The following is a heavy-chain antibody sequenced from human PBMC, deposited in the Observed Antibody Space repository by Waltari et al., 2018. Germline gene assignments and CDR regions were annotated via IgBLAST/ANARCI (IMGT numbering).Heavy chain of an antibody. J-gene: IGHJ4*02. V-gene: IGHV1-46*01. Sequence: QVQLVQSGAEVKKPGASVKVSCKASGYTFTSYYMHWVRQAPGQGLEWMGIINPSGGSTSYAQKFQGRVTMTRDTSTSTVYMELSSLRSEDTAVYYCARARWEYGSGSFPDYWGQGTLVTVSS. CDR3: ARARWEYGSGSFPDY. CDR2: INPSGGST. D-gene: IGHD3-10*01. CDR1: GYTFTSYY.